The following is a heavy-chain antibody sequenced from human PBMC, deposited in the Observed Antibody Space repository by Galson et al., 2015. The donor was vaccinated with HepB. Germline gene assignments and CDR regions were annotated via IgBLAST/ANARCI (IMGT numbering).Heavy chain of an antibody. CDR2: IHPGDSDT. D-gene: IGHD3-16*01. V-gene: IGHV5-51*01. J-gene: IGHJ5*02. Sequence: QSGAEVKKPGESLKISCKGSGYSFISYWIGWVRQMPGKGLECMGIIHPGDSDTRYSPSFQGQVTISADKSINTAYLQWSSLKASDTAMYYCARVGGIAFGGIILERWFDPWGQGTLVTVSS. CDR3: ARVGGIAFGGIILERWFDP. CDR1: GYSFISYW.